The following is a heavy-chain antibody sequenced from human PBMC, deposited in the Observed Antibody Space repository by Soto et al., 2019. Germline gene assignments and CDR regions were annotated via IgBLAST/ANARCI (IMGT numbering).Heavy chain of an antibody. CDR1: GFTFSSHA. Sequence: VGSLRLSCAASGFTFSSHAMNWVRQAPGKGLEWVSAISGSGGSTYYADSVKGRFTISRDKSQNILYLQMSSLRAEDTAVYYCAKGRYSGTYYSGYWGQGTLVTVSS. J-gene: IGHJ4*02. CDR3: AKGRYSGTYYSGY. CDR2: ISGSGGST. V-gene: IGHV3-23*01. D-gene: IGHD1-26*01.